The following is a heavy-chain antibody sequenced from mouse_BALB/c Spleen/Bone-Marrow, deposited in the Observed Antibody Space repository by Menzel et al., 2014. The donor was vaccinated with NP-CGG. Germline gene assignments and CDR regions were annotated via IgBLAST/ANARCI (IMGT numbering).Heavy chain of an antibody. Sequence: VQLQQSGTVLARPGASVKMSCKASGYSFTNYWMHWVKQRPGQGLEWIGAIYPGNSDTRYNQKFKGKAKLTAVTSASTAYMDLSSLTNEDSAVYYCTTLGLAWFAYWGRGTLVTVSA. CDR2: IYPGNSDT. V-gene: IGHV1-5*01. J-gene: IGHJ3*01. CDR1: GYSFTNYW. D-gene: IGHD3-1*01. CDR3: TTLGLAWFAY.